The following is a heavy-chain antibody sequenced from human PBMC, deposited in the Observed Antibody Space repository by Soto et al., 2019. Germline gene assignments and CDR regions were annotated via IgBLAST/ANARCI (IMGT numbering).Heavy chain of an antibody. Sequence: SETLSLTCTVSGGSISNAAYSWSWIRQPPGKGLEWIGYIYPSGMPFYNPSLRSRVTISIDRSNDQFSLNLRSVTAADTAVYYCARERGGYGLFDSWGQGTLVTVSS. J-gene: IGHJ4*02. CDR2: IYPSGMP. V-gene: IGHV4-30-2*01. CDR1: GGSISNAAYS. CDR3: ARERGGYGLFDS. D-gene: IGHD5-18*01.